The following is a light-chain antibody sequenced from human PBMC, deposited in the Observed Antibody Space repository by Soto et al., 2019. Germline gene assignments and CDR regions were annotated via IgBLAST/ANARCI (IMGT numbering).Light chain of an antibody. CDR2: DVN. J-gene: IGLJ3*02. CDR1: SGDVGGSNS. Sequence: QSALTQPASVSGSPGQSITISCTGTSGDVGGSNSVSWYQHHPGKAPKLMIYDVNNRPSGVSNRFSGSKSGNTASLTISGLQPDDEADYYCSSYTSVSTFVFGGGTKVTVL. V-gene: IGLV2-14*01. CDR3: SSYTSVSTFV.